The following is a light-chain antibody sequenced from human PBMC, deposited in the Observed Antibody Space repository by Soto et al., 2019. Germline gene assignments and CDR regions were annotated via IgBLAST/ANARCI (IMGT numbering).Light chain of an antibody. V-gene: IGKV2-28*01. CDR3: MQALQTPT. CDR1: QSLLHSNGYNY. J-gene: IGKJ4*01. CDR2: LGS. Sequence: DIVMTQSPLSLPVTPGEPASISCRSSQSLLHSNGYNYLDWYLQKPGQSPPLLIYLGSNRASGVPNSISGSGSGTDFTLKISRVEAEDVGIYYCMQALQTPTVGGGTKVDIK.